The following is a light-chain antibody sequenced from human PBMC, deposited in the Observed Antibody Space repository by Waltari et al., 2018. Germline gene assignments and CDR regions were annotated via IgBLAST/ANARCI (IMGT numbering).Light chain of an antibody. J-gene: IGKJ2*01. CDR2: GAS. CDR3: QHYDNVPYT. V-gene: IGKV1-33*01. Sequence: DIQMTQSPSPLSASVGDRVTITCQASQDINNYLNWYQWKPGKAPKLLIYGASNLETGVPSRFRGTGSGTDFTFTISGLQPEDIATYYCQHYDNVPYTFGQGTKLEIK. CDR1: QDINNY.